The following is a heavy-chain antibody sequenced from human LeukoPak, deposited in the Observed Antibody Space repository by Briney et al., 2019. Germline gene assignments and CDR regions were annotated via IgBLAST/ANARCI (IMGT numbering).Heavy chain of an antibody. Sequence: PGGSLRLSCAASGFTFSNYAMQWVRQAPEKRLEYVSGTSGNGGTTYYANSVKGRFTMSRDNSRNTLYLQMNSLRAEDTAVYYCARADFWSEPYYMDVWGKGTTVTVSS. CDR1: GFTFSNYA. J-gene: IGHJ6*03. D-gene: IGHD3-3*01. V-gene: IGHV3-64*01. CDR3: ARADFWSEPYYMDV. CDR2: TSGNGGTT.